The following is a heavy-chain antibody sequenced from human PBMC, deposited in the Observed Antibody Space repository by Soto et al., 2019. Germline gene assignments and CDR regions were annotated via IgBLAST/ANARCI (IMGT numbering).Heavy chain of an antibody. CDR3: ARALPTRKKPGYSSGWYSKGYYFDY. CDR2: IYYSGST. V-gene: IGHV4-31*03. D-gene: IGHD6-19*01. CDR1: GGSISSGGYY. J-gene: IGHJ4*02. Sequence: QVRLQESGPGLVKPSQTLSLTCTVSGGSISSGGYYWSWIRQHPGKGLEWIGYIYYSGSTYYNPALKSRVTISVDTSKIQFSLKLSSVTAADTAVYYCARALPTRKKPGYSSGWYSKGYYFDYWGQGTLVTVSS.